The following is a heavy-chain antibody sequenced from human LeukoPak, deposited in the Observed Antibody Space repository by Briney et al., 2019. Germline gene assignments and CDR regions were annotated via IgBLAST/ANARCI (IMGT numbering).Heavy chain of an antibody. Sequence: SGPTLVKPSETLSLTCTVSGGSVSSGTYYWSWIRQPPGEGLEWIGHIYYTGNTHYVPSLKSRVTMSVDTPKNQFSLKLTSVTAADTAVYYCARGTNYYGSGDYWGQGTLVTVSS. D-gene: IGHD3-10*01. CDR3: ARGTNYYGSGDY. V-gene: IGHV4-61*01. CDR1: GGSVSSGTYY. CDR2: IYYTGNT. J-gene: IGHJ4*02.